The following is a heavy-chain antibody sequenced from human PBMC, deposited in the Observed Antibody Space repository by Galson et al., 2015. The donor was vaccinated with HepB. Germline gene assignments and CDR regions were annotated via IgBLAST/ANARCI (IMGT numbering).Heavy chain of an antibody. D-gene: IGHD3-10*01. CDR3: ATDRDGSGSYDY. V-gene: IGHV1-24*01. Sequence: SVKVSCKVSGYTLTELSMHWVRQAPGKGLEWMGGFDPEDGETIYAQKFQGRVTMTEDTSTDTAYMELSSLRSEDTAVYYCATDRDGSGSYDYWGQGTLVTVSS. CDR2: FDPEDGET. J-gene: IGHJ4*02. CDR1: GYTLTELS.